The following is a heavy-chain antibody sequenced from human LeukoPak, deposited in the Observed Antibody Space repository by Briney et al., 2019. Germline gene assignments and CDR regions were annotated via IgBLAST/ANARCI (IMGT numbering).Heavy chain of an antibody. CDR3: ARGGSYTSRAFDI. J-gene: IGHJ3*02. CDR2: ISSDGSST. CDR1: RFTFSGYC. Sequence: PGGSLRLSCAASRFTFSGYCMHWVRHVPGKGLVWVSRISSDGSSTSYAGSVRGRFTISRDNAKNTLYLQMNSLRAEDTAVYYCARGGSYTSRAFDIWGQGTLVTVSS. V-gene: IGHV3-74*01. D-gene: IGHD1-26*01.